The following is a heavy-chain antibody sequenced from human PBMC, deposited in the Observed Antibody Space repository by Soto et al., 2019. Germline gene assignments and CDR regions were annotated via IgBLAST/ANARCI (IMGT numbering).Heavy chain of an antibody. V-gene: IGHV3-33*01. CDR1: ESIFRGYG. J-gene: IGHJ4*02. Sequence: QVQLVESGGGVVQPGRSLRLSCAAPESIFRGYGMHWVRQAPGKGLEWVXIIRFDGSNINYADAVMGRFTISRDNSKNMLXXXXXXLXXXXXXXYXXAXXGXXXVAFWGYLDYWGQGTLVTVSS. CDR3: AXXGXXXVAFWGYLDY. D-gene: IGHD3-16*01. CDR2: IRFDGSNI.